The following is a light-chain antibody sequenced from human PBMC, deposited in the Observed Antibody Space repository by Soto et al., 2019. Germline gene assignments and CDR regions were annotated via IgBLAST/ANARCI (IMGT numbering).Light chain of an antibody. J-gene: IGKJ4*01. Sequence: EIVLTQSPATLSLSPGERATLSCRASQSVSSYLAWYQQKPGQAPRLLIYDASNRATGIPARFSGSGSGTYFTLAISSLEPEDIAVYYCEQRSKWPLPFGGGTKVEIK. CDR3: EQRSKWPLP. V-gene: IGKV3-11*01. CDR2: DAS. CDR1: QSVSSY.